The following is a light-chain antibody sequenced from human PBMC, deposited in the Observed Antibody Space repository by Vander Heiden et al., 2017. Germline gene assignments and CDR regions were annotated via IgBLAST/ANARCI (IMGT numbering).Light chain of an antibody. CDR1: KIGSKS. CDR3: QVWDGSSDPGNVV. Sequence: SYVLTQPPSVSVAPGKTATITCGGNKIGSKSVHWYQQKPGQAPMVVVYDDSGRPSGIPERFSGSNSGNTATLTISRVEAGDEADDYCQVWDGSSDPGNVVFGGGTKLTVL. V-gene: IGLV3-21*03. J-gene: IGLJ2*01. CDR2: DDS.